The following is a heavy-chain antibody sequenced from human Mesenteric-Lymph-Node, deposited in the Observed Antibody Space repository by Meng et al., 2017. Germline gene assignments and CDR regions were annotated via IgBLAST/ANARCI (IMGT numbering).Heavy chain of an antibody. CDR2: INHGGTT. CDR1: GWSFSGCY. D-gene: IGHD2-15*01. Sequence: QWQLQESGPGPLKPSWTLSLTWAVYGWSFSGCYWTWIRQPPGKGLEWIGEINHGGTTTYNPSLKSRVYISVDTSKSQFSLKLDSVTAADTAVYYCARGEVDARLRHWGQGTLVTVSS. CDR3: ARGEVDARLRH. J-gene: IGHJ4*02. V-gene: IGHV4-34*01.